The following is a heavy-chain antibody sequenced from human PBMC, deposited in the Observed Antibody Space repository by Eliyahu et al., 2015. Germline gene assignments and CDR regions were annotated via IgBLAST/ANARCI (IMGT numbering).Heavy chain of an antibody. Sequence: EVQLVESGGGLVKPGGSLRLSCAASGFTFSSYSMNWVRQAPGKGLEWVSSISSSSSYIYYADSVKGRFTISRDNAKNSLYLQMNSLRAEDTAVYYCARDSYSLNSGPLRGVNDYWGQGTLVTVSS. CDR3: ARDSYSLNSGPLRGVNDY. D-gene: IGHD3-10*01. CDR1: GFTFSSYS. J-gene: IGHJ4*02. V-gene: IGHV3-21*01. CDR2: ISSSSSYI.